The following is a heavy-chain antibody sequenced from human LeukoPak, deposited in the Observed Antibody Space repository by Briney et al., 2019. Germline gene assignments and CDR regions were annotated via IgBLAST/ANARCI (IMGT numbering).Heavy chain of an antibody. D-gene: IGHD7-27*01. J-gene: IGHJ4*02. CDR1: GFIFSTYW. CDR2: IKYDGNEK. V-gene: IGHV3-7*01. CDR3: VRESFSRGDFN. Sequence: GGSLRLSCEAYGFIFSTYWMTWVRQAPGKGLEWVATIKYDGNEKYYVDSVRGRFTISRDNAKNSLYLQMNSLTAEDTAVFYCVRESFSRGDFNWGQGTLVSVSS.